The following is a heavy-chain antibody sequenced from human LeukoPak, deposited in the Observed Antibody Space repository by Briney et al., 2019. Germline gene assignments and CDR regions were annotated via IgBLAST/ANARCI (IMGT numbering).Heavy chain of an antibody. J-gene: IGHJ4*02. CDR3: AKDRLRSTLTSFDY. D-gene: IGHD4-17*01. Sequence: GGSLRLPCAASGFTFSSYAMHWVRHAPAKGLEWVAVISYDGSNKYYADSVKRRFTISRDNSKHTLYLQMNSVRAEDTCVYYCAKDRLRSTLTSFDYWGQGTLVTVSS. CDR1: GFTFSSYA. V-gene: IGHV3-30*04. CDR2: ISYDGSNK.